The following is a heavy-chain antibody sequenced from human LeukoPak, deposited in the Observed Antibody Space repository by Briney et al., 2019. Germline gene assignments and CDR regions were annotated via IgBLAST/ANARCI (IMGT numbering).Heavy chain of an antibody. J-gene: IGHJ4*02. CDR2: ISSSSIYI. Sequence: GGSLRLSCAASGFTFSSYSMNWVRQAPGKGLEWVSSISSSSIYIYYADSVKGRFTISRDNAKNSLYLQMNSLRAEDTAVYYCARDLRYCSGGSCKGFDYWGQGTLVTVSS. D-gene: IGHD2-15*01. V-gene: IGHV3-21*01. CDR1: GFTFSSYS. CDR3: ARDLRYCSGGSCKGFDY.